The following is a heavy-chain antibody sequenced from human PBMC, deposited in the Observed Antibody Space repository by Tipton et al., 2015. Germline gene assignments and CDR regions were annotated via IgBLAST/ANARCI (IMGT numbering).Heavy chain of an antibody. CDR1: GFTFSNYY. V-gene: IGHV3-11*04. CDR2: IDSRSRTI. CDR3: ARSGGYGWDY. D-gene: IGHD5-12*01. J-gene: IGHJ4*02. Sequence: SLRLSCAASGFTFSNYYMSWIRQAPGKGLEWLSYIDSRSRTIYYTDSVKGRFTISRDNAQNSLFLQMNSLRVEDTAVYYCARSGGYGWDYWGQGALVTVSS.